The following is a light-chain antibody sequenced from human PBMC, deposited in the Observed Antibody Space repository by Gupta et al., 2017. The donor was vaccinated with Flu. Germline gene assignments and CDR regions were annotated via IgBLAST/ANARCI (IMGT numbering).Light chain of an antibody. V-gene: IGKV2-28*01. CDR2: LGS. CDR3: MQAQHTPYT. Sequence: EIVMNQFPLSLPVTTGEPASISCRSSQSLWHSNVYNYLNWYLQKPGQSPQLLIYLGSNRASGVPERFSGSGSGTDFTLTISRVQAEDFGAYYCMQAQHTPYTFGQGTKLEIK. J-gene: IGKJ2*01. CDR1: QSLWHSNVYNY.